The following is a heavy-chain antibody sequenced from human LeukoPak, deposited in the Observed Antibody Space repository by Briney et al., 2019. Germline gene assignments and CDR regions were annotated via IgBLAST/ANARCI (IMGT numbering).Heavy chain of an antibody. D-gene: IGHD3-22*01. CDR2: IIPILGIA. J-gene: IGHJ4*02. Sequence: GASVKVSCKASGGTFSSYAISWVRQAPGQGLEWMGRIIPILGIANYAQKFQGRVTITADTSTSTAYMELRSLRSDDTAVYYCARAIPNYYDSSGQTDYWGQGTLVTVSS. CDR3: ARAIPNYYDSSGQTDY. V-gene: IGHV1-69*04. CDR1: GGTFSSYA.